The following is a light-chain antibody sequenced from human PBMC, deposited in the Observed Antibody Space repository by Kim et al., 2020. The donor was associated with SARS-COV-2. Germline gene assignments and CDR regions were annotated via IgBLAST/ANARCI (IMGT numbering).Light chain of an antibody. V-gene: IGKV1-39*01. CDR2: GAS. J-gene: IGKJ1*01. Sequence: DIQMTQSPSSLSASVGDRVTITCRASQSIKYYLNWYRQKPGKAPNLLIYGASSLQSGVPSRFSGSGSGTDFTLTISSLQPEDFATYYCQQSYNPPWTFGQGTKVDIK. CDR1: QSIKYY. CDR3: QQSYNPPWT.